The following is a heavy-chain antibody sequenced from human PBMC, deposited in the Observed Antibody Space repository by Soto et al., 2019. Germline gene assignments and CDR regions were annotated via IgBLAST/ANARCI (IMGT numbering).Heavy chain of an antibody. CDR3: AKGRFGDYLYFDY. Sequence: EVQLLESGGGLVQPGGSLRLSCAASGFTFSSYAMSWFRQAPGKGLEWVSAIGGSGGSTYYADSVKGRFTISRDNSKNTLYLQMNSLRAEDTAVYYCAKGRFGDYLYFDYWGRGALVTVSS. J-gene: IGHJ4*02. CDR2: IGGSGGST. V-gene: IGHV3-23*01. D-gene: IGHD4-17*01. CDR1: GFTFSSYA.